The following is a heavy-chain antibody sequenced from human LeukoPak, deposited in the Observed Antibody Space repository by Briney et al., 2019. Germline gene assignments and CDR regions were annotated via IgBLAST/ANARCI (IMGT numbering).Heavy chain of an antibody. CDR3: ARDQIDILTGYFYFDY. D-gene: IGHD3-9*01. V-gene: IGHV1-2*02. CDR1: GYTFTGYY. CDR2: INPNSGGT. Sequence: GASVKVSCKASGYTFTGYYMHWVRQAPGRGLEWMGWINPNSGGTNYAQKFQGRVTMTRDTSISTAYMELSRLRSDDTAVYYCARDQIDILTGYFYFDYWGQGTLVTVSS. J-gene: IGHJ4*02.